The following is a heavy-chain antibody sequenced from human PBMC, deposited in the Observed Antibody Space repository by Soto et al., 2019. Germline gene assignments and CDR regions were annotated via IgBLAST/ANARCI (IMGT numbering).Heavy chain of an antibody. D-gene: IGHD2-8*01. CDR2: IIPIFGTA. V-gene: IGHV1-69*13. CDR3: ARDRGYCTNGVCYYFDY. J-gene: IGHJ4*02. CDR1: GGTFSSHA. Sequence: SVKVSCKASGGTFSSHAISWVRQAPGQGLEWMGGIIPIFGTANYAQKFQGRVTITADESTSTAYMELSSLRSEDTAVYYCARDRGYCTNGVCYYFDYWGQGTLVTVSS.